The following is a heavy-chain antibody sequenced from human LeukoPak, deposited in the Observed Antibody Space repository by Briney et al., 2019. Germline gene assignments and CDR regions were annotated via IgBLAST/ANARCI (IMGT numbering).Heavy chain of an antibody. CDR3: ARGVWFGDQNGDYYFDY. J-gene: IGHJ4*02. D-gene: IGHD3-10*01. CDR1: GFTFGSYW. CDR2: IKQDGSEK. Sequence: SGGSLRLSCAASGFTFGSYWMSWVRQAPGKGLEWVANIKQDGSEKYYVDSVKGRFTISRDNAKNSLYLQMNSLRAEDTAVYYCARGVWFGDQNGDYYFDYWGQGTLVTVSS. V-gene: IGHV3-7*01.